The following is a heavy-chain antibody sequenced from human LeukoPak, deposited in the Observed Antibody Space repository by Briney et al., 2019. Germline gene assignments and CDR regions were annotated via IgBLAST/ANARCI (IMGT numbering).Heavy chain of an antibody. Sequence: GASLRLSCAASGFTFDDYAMHWVRQAPGKGLQWVASIWDDGTNEYYTDSVKSRFTISRDNSKNTLYLPMNSLRADDTAVYYCARERIRGSSYYYYGMDVWGQGTTVTVSS. J-gene: IGHJ6*02. CDR2: IWDDGTNE. V-gene: IGHV3-33*08. CDR3: ARERIRGSSYYYYGMDV. D-gene: IGHD6-6*01. CDR1: GFTFDDYA.